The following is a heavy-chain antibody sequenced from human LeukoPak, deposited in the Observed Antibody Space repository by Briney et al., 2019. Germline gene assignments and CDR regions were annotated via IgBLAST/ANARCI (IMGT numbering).Heavy chain of an antibody. D-gene: IGHD1-1*01. Sequence: SETLSLTCTVSGGSISSYYWSWIRQPAGKGLELIGRIYTSGTTNYNPSLKSRVTMSVDTSKDQFSLELSSVTAADTAVYYCARAPTGTGGWNWFDPWGQGTLVTVSS. CDR3: ARAPTGTGGWNWFDP. CDR2: IYTSGTT. V-gene: IGHV4-4*07. CDR1: GGSISSYY. J-gene: IGHJ5*02.